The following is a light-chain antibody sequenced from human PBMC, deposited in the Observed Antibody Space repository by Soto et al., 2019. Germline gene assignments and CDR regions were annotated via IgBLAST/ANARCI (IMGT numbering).Light chain of an antibody. CDR3: QQYGSSPPYT. V-gene: IGKV3-20*01. J-gene: IGKJ2*01. Sequence: EVVLTQSPGTLSLSPGERATLSCRASQSVSNNYFAWYQQKPGQAPRLLIFGSSDRATGIPDRFSGSGSGIAFTLTISRLAPEDFAVYYCQQYGSSPPYTFGQGTKVEIK. CDR1: QSVSNNY. CDR2: GSS.